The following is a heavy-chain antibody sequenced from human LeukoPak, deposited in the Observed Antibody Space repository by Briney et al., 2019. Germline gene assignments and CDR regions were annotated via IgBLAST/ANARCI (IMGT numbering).Heavy chain of an antibody. V-gene: IGHV4-34*01. CDR2: INHSGST. D-gene: IGHD2-8*02. CDR3: ARGPRYCTGGVCYYYYYMDV. Sequence: SETLSLTCAVYGGSFSSYYWSWIRQPPGKGLEWIGEINHSGSTNYNPSLKSRVTISVDTSKNQFSLKLSSVTAADTAVYYCARGPRYCTGGVCYYYYYMDVWGKGTTVTVSS. J-gene: IGHJ6*03. CDR1: GGSFSSYY.